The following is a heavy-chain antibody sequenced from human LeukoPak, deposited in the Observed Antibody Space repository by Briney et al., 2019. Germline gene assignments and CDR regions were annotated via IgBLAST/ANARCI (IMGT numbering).Heavy chain of an antibody. CDR1: GYTFTGYY. J-gene: IGHJ6*02. V-gene: IGHV1-2*02. CDR3: AKKTGYDFWSYYYGMDV. D-gene: IGHD3-3*01. Sequence: ASVKVSCKASGYTFTGYYMHWVRQAPGQGLEWMGWINPNSGGTNYAQKFQGRVTMTRNTSISTAYMELSSLRSEDTAVYYCAKKTGYDFWSYYYGMDVWGQGTTVTVSS. CDR2: INPNSGGT.